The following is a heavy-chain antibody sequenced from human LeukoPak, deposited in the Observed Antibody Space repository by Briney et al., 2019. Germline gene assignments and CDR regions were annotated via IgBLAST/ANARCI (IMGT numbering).Heavy chain of an antibody. D-gene: IGHD3-3*01. Sequence: GESLKISCKGSGYSFTSYWIGWVRQMPGKGLEWMGIIYPGDSDTRYSPSFQGQVTISADKSISTAYLQWSSPKASDTAMYYCARREYYDFWSGYYYAFDIWGQGTMVTVSS. J-gene: IGHJ3*02. CDR2: IYPGDSDT. CDR1: GYSFTSYW. V-gene: IGHV5-51*01. CDR3: ARREYYDFWSGYYYAFDI.